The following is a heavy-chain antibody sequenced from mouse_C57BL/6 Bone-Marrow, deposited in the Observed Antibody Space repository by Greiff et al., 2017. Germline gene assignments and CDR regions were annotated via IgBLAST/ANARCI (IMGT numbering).Heavy chain of an antibody. D-gene: IGHD1-1*01. J-gene: IGHJ2*01. CDR1: GYAFTNYL. Sequence: QVQLKQSGAELVRPGTSVKVSCKASGYAFTNYLIEWVKQRPGQGLEWIGVINPGSGGTNYNEKFKGKATLTADKSSSTAYMQLSSLTSEYSAVYFCARYYGSSYYFDYWGQGTTLTVSS. V-gene: IGHV1-54*01. CDR3: ARYYGSSYYFDY. CDR2: INPGSGGT.